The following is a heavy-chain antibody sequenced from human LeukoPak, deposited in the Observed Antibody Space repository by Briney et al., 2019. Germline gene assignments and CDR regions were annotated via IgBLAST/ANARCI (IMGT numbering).Heavy chain of an antibody. Sequence: GGSLRLSCAASGFTFSSYAMGWVRQAPGKGLEWVSAISGSGGSTYYADSVKGRFTISRDNSKNTLYLQMSSLRAEDTAVYYCAKDDIVVVPAAISTEYFQHWGQGTLVTVSS. J-gene: IGHJ1*01. V-gene: IGHV3-23*01. CDR1: GFTFSSYA. CDR3: AKDDIVVVPAAISTEYFQH. CDR2: ISGSGGST. D-gene: IGHD2-2*01.